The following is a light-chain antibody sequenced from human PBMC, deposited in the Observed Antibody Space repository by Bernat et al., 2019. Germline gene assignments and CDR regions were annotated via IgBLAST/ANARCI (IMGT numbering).Light chain of an antibody. J-gene: IGLJ2*01. CDR3: AAWDDSLNGVV. V-gene: IGLV1-44*01. CDR1: SSNIGSNT. CDR2: SNK. Sequence: QSVLTQPPSASGTPGQRVTISCSGSSSNIGSNTVNWYQQLPGTAPKLLIYSNKLRPSGVPDRFSGSKSGTSASLAISGLQSEDEAAYYCAAWDDSLNGVVFGGGTKLTVL.